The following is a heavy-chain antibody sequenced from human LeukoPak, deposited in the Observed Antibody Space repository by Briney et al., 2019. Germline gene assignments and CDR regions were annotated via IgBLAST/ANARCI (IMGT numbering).Heavy chain of an antibody. Sequence: ASVKVSCKASGYTFTSYGISWVRQAPGQGLEWMGWISAYNGNTNYAQKLQGRVTMTTDTSTCTAYMELRSLRSDDTAVYYCARSSHGYSSGLADYWGQGTLVTVSS. CDR2: ISAYNGNT. D-gene: IGHD6-19*01. CDR1: GYTFTSYG. J-gene: IGHJ4*02. V-gene: IGHV1-18*01. CDR3: ARSSHGYSSGLADY.